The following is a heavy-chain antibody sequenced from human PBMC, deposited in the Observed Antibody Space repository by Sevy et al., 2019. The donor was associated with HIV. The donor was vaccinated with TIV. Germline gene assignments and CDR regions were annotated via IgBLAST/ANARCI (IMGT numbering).Heavy chain of an antibody. J-gene: IGHJ5*02. D-gene: IGHD6-6*01. CDR1: GFTFSSYG. CDR3: AKDGTGFVAAPYNWFDP. Sequence: GGSLRLSCAASGFTFSSYGMHWVRQAPAKGLEWVACSQYDGSNKYYADSVKGRFTVSRDSSKNTLYLQLNSLRGDDTAVYYCAKDGTGFVAAPYNWFDPWGQGTLVTVSS. V-gene: IGHV3-30*02. CDR2: SQYDGSNK.